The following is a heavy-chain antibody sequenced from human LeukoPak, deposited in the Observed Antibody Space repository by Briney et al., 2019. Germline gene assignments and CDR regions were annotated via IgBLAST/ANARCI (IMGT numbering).Heavy chain of an antibody. Sequence: GGPLRLSCAASGFTFSNYAMSWVRQAPGKGLEWVSVIGSDGGGIQYADSVKGRFSISRDNSKNTLYLQMNSLRTEDTAIYYCAKYAPPTTVVTRFFDSWGQGSLVSVSS. J-gene: IGHJ4*02. CDR2: IGSDGGGI. CDR1: GFTFSNYA. V-gene: IGHV3-23*01. D-gene: IGHD2-21*02. CDR3: AKYAPPTTVVTRFFDS.